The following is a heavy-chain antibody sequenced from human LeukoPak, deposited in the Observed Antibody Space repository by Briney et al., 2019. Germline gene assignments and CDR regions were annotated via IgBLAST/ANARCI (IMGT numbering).Heavy chain of an antibody. V-gene: IGHV3-23*01. CDR3: AKIDSGYEDYFDY. D-gene: IGHD5-12*01. Sequence: GGSLRLSCAASTFAFSSYAMTWVRQAPGKGLEWVSSITGSGGSTYYADSVKGRFTISRDNSKNTLYLQMNSLRAEDTAVYYCAKIDSGYEDYFDYWGQGTLVTVSS. J-gene: IGHJ4*02. CDR1: TFAFSSYA. CDR2: ITGSGGST.